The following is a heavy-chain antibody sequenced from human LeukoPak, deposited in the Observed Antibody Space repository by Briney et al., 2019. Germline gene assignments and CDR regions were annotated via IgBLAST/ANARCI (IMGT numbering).Heavy chain of an antibody. CDR3: ARVVGWEWLFRGPHYFDY. CDR1: GYTFTSYG. V-gene: IGHV1-18*01. J-gene: IGHJ4*02. CDR2: ISAYNGNT. Sequence: ASVKVSCKASGYTFTSYGISWVRQAPGQGLEWMVWISAYNGNTNYAQKLQGRVTMTTDTSTSTACMELRSLRSDDTAVYYGARVVGWEWLFRGPHYFDYWGQGTLVTVSS. D-gene: IGHD3-3*01.